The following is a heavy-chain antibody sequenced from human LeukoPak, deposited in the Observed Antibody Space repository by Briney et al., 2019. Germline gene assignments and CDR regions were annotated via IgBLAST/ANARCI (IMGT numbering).Heavy chain of an antibody. CDR3: AREPVSLTVTTSGMDV. CDR2: IYYSGST. V-gene: IGHV4-39*07. J-gene: IGHJ6*02. CDR1: GGSITSDSYY. Sequence: SETLSLTCSVSGGSITSDSYYWGWIRRPPGKGLEWIGTIYYSGSTYYNPSLRSRVSISVHTSKSQFSLKLSSVTAADTAVYYCAREPVSLTVTTSGMDVWGQGTTVTVSS. D-gene: IGHD4-17*01.